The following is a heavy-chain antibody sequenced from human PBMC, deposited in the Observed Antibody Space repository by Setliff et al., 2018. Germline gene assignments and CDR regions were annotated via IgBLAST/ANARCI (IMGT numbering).Heavy chain of an antibody. CDR3: AREDGPNYYYYYMDI. CDR1: GGSISSGNYY. J-gene: IGHJ6*03. CDR2: IQTSGTT. D-gene: IGHD2-8*01. V-gene: IGHV4-61*09. Sequence: PSETLSLTCTVSGGSISSGNYYWSWIRQPAGKGLEWIGHIQTSGTTNYNPSLKSRVTISVDTSKNQFSLKLSAVTAAETAVYFCAREDGPNYYYYYMDIWGKGTTVTVSS.